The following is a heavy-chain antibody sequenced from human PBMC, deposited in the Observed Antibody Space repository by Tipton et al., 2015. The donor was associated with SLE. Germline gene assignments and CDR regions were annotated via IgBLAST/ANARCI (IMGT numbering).Heavy chain of an antibody. CDR2: IYGGSAI. V-gene: IGHV3-53*04. CDR3: AREVHYYMDV. CDR1: GGSISHFY. Sequence: SLRLSCSVSGGSISHFYWSWVRQAPGKGLEWVSVIYGGSAIYYADSVKGRFTTSRHNSKNTVYLDMNSLRPEDTAVYYCAREVHYYMDVWGEGTTVTVS. J-gene: IGHJ6*03.